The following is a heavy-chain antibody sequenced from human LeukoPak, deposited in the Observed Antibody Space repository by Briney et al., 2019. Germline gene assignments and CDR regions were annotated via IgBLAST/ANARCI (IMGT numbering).Heavy chain of an antibody. CDR3: ARVSSTDYYDNRGWFDT. CDR1: GGSISSGSYY. CDR2: IHYSGST. J-gene: IGHJ5*02. D-gene: IGHD3-22*01. V-gene: IGHV4-61*01. Sequence: SETLSLTCTVSGGSISSGSYYWRWIRQPPGKGLEWTVYIHYSGSTNYNPSLKSRVTISVDTSKNQFSLKLSSVTAADTAVYYCARVSSTDYYDNRGWFDTWGQGTLVTVSS.